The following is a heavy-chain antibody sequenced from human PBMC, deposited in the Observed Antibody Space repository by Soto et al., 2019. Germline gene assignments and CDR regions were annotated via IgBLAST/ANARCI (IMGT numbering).Heavy chain of an antibody. CDR3: ARPYYDSSGYRDAFDI. J-gene: IGHJ3*02. V-gene: IGHV5-10-1*01. CDR2: IDPSDSYT. Sequence: PGESLKISCKGSGYSFTSYWIGWVRQTPGKGLEWMGRIDPSDSYTNYSPSFQGHVTISLDKSIRTAYLQWSSLKASDTAMYYCARPYYDSSGYRDAFDIWGQGTMVTVSS. CDR1: GYSFTSYW. D-gene: IGHD3-22*01.